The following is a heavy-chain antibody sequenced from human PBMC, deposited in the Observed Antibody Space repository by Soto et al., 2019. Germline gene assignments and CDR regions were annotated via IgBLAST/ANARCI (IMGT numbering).Heavy chain of an antibody. J-gene: IGHJ4*02. CDR2: IDYDGSTT. Sequence: EVQLVESGGGLVQPGGSLRLSCAASGFALSTYWMHWVRQVPGKGLVWVSRIDYDGSTTSYADSVKGRFTISRDNAKNTLYLQMSSLTAEDTAVYYCARVARGAWGVFDHRGQGTLVTVSS. CDR1: GFALSTYW. CDR3: ARVARGAWGVFDH. D-gene: IGHD3-16*01. V-gene: IGHV3-74*01.